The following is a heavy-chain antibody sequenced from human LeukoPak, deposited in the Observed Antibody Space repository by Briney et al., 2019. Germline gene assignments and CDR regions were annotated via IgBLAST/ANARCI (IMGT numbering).Heavy chain of an antibody. Sequence: SETLSLTCTVSGGSVSGGNYYWNWIRQPPGKGLEWIGYIYYSGNTNYNPSLKSRVTISIDPSKKQLSLKLSSVTAADTAVYYCARGIWSGYPRLDYWGQGTLVTVSS. CDR1: GGSVSGGNYY. D-gene: IGHD3-3*01. CDR3: ARGIWSGYPRLDY. CDR2: IYYSGNT. J-gene: IGHJ4*02. V-gene: IGHV4-61*01.